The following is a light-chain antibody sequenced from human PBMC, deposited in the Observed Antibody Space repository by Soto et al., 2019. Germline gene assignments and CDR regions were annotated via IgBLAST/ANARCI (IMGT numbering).Light chain of an antibody. CDR3: SSYTSSSCVV. J-gene: IGLJ2*01. CDR2: DVS. CDR1: SSDVGGYNY. Sequence: QSALTQPASVSGSPGQSITISCTGTSSDVGGYNYVSWYQQHPGKAPKLMIYDVSNRPSGVSNRFSGSKSGNTASLTISGVQAEDEADYYCSSYTSSSCVVFGGGTQLTVL. V-gene: IGLV2-14*01.